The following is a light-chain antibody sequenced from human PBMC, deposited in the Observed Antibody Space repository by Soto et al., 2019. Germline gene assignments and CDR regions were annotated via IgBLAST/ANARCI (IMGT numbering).Light chain of an antibody. V-gene: IGLV7-43*01. Sequence: QAVVTQEPSLTVSPGGTVTLTCASSTGAVTSDYYPNWFQQKHGQAPTSLIYNTHNRHSWTPARFSGSLLGNRAALTLSGALPEDEAEYYFLLFSGGAYIFGPGTKVTVL. J-gene: IGLJ1*01. CDR3: LLFSGGAYI. CDR1: TGAVTSDYY. CDR2: NTH.